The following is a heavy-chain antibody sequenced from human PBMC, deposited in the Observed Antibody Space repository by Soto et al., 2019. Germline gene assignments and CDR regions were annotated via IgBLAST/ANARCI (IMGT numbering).Heavy chain of an antibody. CDR2: INPNGGST. Sequence: QVQLVQSGAEVKKPGASVKVSCKASGYTFTHYYIHWVRQAPGQGLEWMGIINPNGGSTTYAQKYRAGFTMTGDTNTSTVYMEMSSLRSEDSAVYYSATSVNSAMAFDYWGQGTLVTVSS. D-gene: IGHD5-18*01. CDR3: ATSVNSAMAFDY. V-gene: IGHV1-46*01. CDR1: GYTFTHYY. J-gene: IGHJ4*02.